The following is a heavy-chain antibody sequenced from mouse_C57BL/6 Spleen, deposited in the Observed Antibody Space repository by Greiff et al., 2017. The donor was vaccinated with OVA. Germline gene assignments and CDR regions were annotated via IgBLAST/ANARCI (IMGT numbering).Heavy chain of an antibody. D-gene: IGHD1-1*01. CDR2: ISSGSSTI. CDR1: GFTFSDYG. J-gene: IGHJ4*01. Sequence: DVMLVESGGGLVKPGGSLKLSCAASGFTFSDYGMHWVRQAPEKGLEWVAYISSGSSTIYYADTVKGRFTISRDNAKNTLFLQMTSLRSEDTAMYYCARMHYGSSYDGRAMDYWGQGTSVTVSS. V-gene: IGHV5-17*01. CDR3: ARMHYGSSYDGRAMDY.